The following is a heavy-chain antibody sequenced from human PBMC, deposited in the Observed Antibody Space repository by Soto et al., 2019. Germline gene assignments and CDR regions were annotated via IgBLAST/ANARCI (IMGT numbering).Heavy chain of an antibody. J-gene: IGHJ5*02. D-gene: IGHD2-2*01. CDR1: GGSFSGYY. CDR3: ARVGYCSSTSCYGAQFDP. Sequence: SETLSLTCAVYGGSFSGYYWSWIRQPPGKGLEWIGEINHSGSTNYNPSLKSRVTISVDTSKNQFSLKLSSVTAADTAVYYCARVGYCSSTSCYGAQFDPWGQGTLVTVSS. CDR2: INHSGST. V-gene: IGHV4-34*01.